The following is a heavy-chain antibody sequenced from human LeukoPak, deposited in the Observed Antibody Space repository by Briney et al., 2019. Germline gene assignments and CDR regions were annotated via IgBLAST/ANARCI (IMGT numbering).Heavy chain of an antibody. V-gene: IGHV4-61*08. CDR3: ARGGGDDAFDI. CDR1: GGSVSSGGYY. CDR2: MYYSGST. D-gene: IGHD3-16*01. Sequence: SETLSLTCTVSGGSVSSGGYYWSWIRQPPGKGLEWIGYMYYSGSTIYNPSLKSRVTISVDTSKNQFSLKLSSVTAADTAAYYCARGGGDDAFDIWGQGTMVTVSS. J-gene: IGHJ3*02.